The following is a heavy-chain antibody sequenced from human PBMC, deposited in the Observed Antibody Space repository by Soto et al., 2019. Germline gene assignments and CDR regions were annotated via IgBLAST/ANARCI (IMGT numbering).Heavy chain of an antibody. CDR3: ATLAPRIEVTVLPIPT. V-gene: IGHV4-59*05. J-gene: IGHJ5*02. CDR1: GGSINNYY. Sequence: SETLSLTCTVSGGSINNYYWSWIRQPPGKGLEWIGSIYYSGSTYYNPSIKSRVTISVDTSKNQFSLKLSSVTAADTAVYYCATLAPRIEVTVLPIPTWGQGTLVTVSS. D-gene: IGHD2-15*01. CDR2: IYYSGST.